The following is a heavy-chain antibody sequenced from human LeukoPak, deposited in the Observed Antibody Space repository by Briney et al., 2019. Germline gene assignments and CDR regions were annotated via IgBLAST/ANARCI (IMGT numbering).Heavy chain of an antibody. CDR3: ARFSSGWYSGDY. CDR2: IYYSGST. J-gene: IGHJ4*02. V-gene: IGHV4-39*01. CDR1: GGSISSSSYY. Sequence: SETLSLTCTVPGGSISSSSYYWGWIRQPPGKGLEWIGSIYYSGSTYYNPSLKSRVTISVDTSKKQFSLKLSSVTAADTAVYYCARFSSGWYSGDYWGQGTLVTVSS. D-gene: IGHD6-19*01.